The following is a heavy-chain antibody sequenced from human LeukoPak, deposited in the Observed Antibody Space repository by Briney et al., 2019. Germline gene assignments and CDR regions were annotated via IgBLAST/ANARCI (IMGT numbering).Heavy chain of an antibody. Sequence: SETLSLTCAVYGGSFSGYYWSWIRQPPGKGLEWIGEINHSGSTNYNPSLKSRVTISVDTSKNQFSLKLGSVTAADTAVYYCARGGKSYYYYGMDVWGQGTTVTVSS. J-gene: IGHJ6*02. CDR2: INHSGST. V-gene: IGHV4-34*01. CDR1: GGSFSGYY. CDR3: ARGGKSYYYYGMDV.